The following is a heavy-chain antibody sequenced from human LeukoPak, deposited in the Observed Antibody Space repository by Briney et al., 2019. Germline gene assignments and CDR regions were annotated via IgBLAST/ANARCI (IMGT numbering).Heavy chain of an antibody. Sequence: GGSLRLSCAASGFTFSNFAMNWVRQAPGKGLEWVSTISGSGGSTYYADSVKGRFTIPRDNSKNTLYLQMNSLRAEDTAVYYCAKMVHTEQWLVPFDYWGQGTLVTVSS. J-gene: IGHJ4*02. V-gene: IGHV3-23*01. CDR1: GFTFSNFA. D-gene: IGHD6-19*01. CDR3: AKMVHTEQWLVPFDY. CDR2: ISGSGGST.